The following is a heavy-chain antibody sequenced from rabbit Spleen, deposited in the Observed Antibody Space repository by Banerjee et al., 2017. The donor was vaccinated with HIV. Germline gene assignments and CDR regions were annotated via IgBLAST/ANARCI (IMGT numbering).Heavy chain of an antibody. CDR2: IDLLFGTT. V-gene: IGHV1S43*01. CDR1: GIDFSNYYY. Sequence: QSLEESGRGLVKPGGTLTLTCKVSGIDFSNYYYMCWVRQAPGRGLEWIGYIDLLFGTTYYANWVNGRFTISSHNAQNTLYLQLHTLTAADTATYFCARDTGTSFSTYGMDLWGPGTLVTVS. D-gene: IGHD7-1*01. CDR3: ARDTGTSFSTYGMDL. J-gene: IGHJ6*01.